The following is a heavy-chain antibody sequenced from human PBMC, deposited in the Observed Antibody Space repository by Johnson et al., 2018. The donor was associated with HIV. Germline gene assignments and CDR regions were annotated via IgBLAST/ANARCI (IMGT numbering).Heavy chain of an antibody. D-gene: IGHD3-22*01. Sequence: QVQLVESGGGVVQPGRSLRLSCAASGFTFSSYAMHWVRQAQGKGLEWVAVISYDGSEKYYADSVKGRFTISRDSSKNTLYLQMNSLRAEDTAVYYCAKDGAKYYYDSSGYRDAFDIWGQGTMVTVSS. CDR2: ISYDGSEK. V-gene: IGHV3-30*04. CDR1: GFTFSSYA. CDR3: AKDGAKYYYDSSGYRDAFDI. J-gene: IGHJ3*02.